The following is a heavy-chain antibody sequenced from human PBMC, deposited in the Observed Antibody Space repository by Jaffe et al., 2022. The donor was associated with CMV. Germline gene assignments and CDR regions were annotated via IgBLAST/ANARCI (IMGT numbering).Heavy chain of an antibody. J-gene: IGHJ6*02. Sequence: QVQLVQSGAEVKKPGASVKVSCKASGYTFTSYDINWVRQATGQGLEWMGWMNPNSGNTGYSQKFQGRVTMTRDTSIKTAYMELSSLTSDDTAVYYCGREHSSSEYGMDVWGQGTTVIVSS. D-gene: IGHD6-6*01. CDR3: GREHSSSEYGMDV. CDR2: MNPNSGNT. V-gene: IGHV1-8*01. CDR1: GYTFTSYD.